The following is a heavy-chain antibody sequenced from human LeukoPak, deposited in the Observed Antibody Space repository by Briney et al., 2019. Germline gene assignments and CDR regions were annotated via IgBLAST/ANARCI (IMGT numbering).Heavy chain of an antibody. J-gene: IGHJ4*02. CDR2: ISGSGGST. CDR3: AKSGIAAAGQRGYFDY. Sequence: HSGGSLRLSCAASGFTFSSYAMSWVRQAPGKGLEWVSAISGSGGSTYYADSVKGRFTISRDNSKNTVYLQMNSLRGEDTAVYYCAKSGIAAAGQRGYFDYWGQGTLVTVSS. D-gene: IGHD6-13*01. V-gene: IGHV3-23*01. CDR1: GFTFSSYA.